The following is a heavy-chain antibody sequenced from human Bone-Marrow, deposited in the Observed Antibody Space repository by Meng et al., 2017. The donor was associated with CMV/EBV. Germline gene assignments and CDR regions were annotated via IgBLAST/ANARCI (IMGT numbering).Heavy chain of an antibody. V-gene: IGHV3-21*01. CDR1: GFTFSSYS. D-gene: IGHD3-10*01. CDR3: ANFMVRGVIPS. CDR2: ISSSSSYI. J-gene: IGHJ5*02. Sequence: EVQLVESGGGLVKPGGSXXLSCAASGFTFSSYSMNWVRQAPGKGLEWVSSISSSSSYIYYADSVKGRFTISRDNAKNSLYLQMNSLRAEDTAVYYCANFMVRGVIPSWGQGTLVTVSS.